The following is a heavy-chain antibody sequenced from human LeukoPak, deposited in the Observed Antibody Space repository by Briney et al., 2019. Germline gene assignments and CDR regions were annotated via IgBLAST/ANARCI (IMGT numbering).Heavy chain of an antibody. D-gene: IGHD4-17*01. CDR1: GFTFSSYA. Sequence: PGGSLRLSCAASGFTFSSYAMSWVRQAPGKGLEWVSAISGSGGSTYYADSVKGRFTISRDNSKNTLYLQMNSLRAEDTAVYYCAKDLRATVTPDYYMDVWGKGTTLTVSS. V-gene: IGHV3-23*01. J-gene: IGHJ6*03. CDR3: AKDLRATVTPDYYMDV. CDR2: ISGSGGST.